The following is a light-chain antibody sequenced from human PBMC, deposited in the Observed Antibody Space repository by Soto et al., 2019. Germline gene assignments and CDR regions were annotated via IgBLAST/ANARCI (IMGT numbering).Light chain of an antibody. J-gene: IGKJ4*01. CDR3: LQHNGYPDT. CDR2: AAS. V-gene: IGKV1-17*01. Sequence: GDRVTITCRASQSIGGFLNWYQQKLGKAPKLLIYAASSLQSGVXXXFXXXXSGXXFXXTIRSLQPEDFATYYCLQHNGYPDTFGGGTKVDIK. CDR1: QSIGGF.